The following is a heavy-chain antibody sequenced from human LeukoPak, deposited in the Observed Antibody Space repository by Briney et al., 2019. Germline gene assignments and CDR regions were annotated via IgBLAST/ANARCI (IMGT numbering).Heavy chain of an antibody. D-gene: IGHD6-19*01. J-gene: IGHJ4*02. V-gene: IGHV4-34*01. CDR2: INHSGST. CDR1: GGSFSGYY. Sequence: PSETLSLTCAVYGGSFSGYYWSWIRQPPGKGLEWIGEINHSGSTNYNPSLKSRVTISVDTSKNQFSLKLSSVTAADTAVYYCARDETGYSSGWYPNYFDYWGQGTLVTVSS. CDR3: ARDETGYSSGWYPNYFDY.